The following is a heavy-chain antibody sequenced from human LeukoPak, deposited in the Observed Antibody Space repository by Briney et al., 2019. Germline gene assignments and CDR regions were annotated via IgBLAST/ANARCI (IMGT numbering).Heavy chain of an antibody. J-gene: IGHJ4*02. CDR2: MSPNSGDT. CDR1: GYTFTSYD. D-gene: IGHD7-27*01. Sequence: ASVKVSCKASGYTFTSYDFNWVRQATGQRPEWMGWMSPNSGDTGYAQKFRDRVTMTRNTSISTAYMELSSLRSDDTAVYYCARGPPNWGYDYWGPGTLVTVSS. V-gene: IGHV1-8*01. CDR3: ARGPPNWGYDY.